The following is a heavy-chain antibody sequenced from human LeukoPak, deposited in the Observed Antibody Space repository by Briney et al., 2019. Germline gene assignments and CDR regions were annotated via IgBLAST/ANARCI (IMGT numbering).Heavy chain of an antibody. CDR1: GFTFDDYA. J-gene: IGHJ2*01. CDR3: ARPTGFWSVYGFWYFDL. Sequence: GRSLRLSCAASGFTFDDYAMHWVRQAPGKGLEWVSSISTTSSRIYYADSVKGRFTISRDNAKNSLSLQMNSLRVEDTAVYYCARPTGFWSVYGFWYFDLWGRGTLVTVSS. CDR2: ISTTSSRI. V-gene: IGHV3-21*01. D-gene: IGHD3-3*01.